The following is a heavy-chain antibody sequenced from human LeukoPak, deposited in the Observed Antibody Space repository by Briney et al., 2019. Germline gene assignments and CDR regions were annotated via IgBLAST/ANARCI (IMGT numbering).Heavy chain of an antibody. D-gene: IGHD2-15*01. CDR2: ISSSGTTI. J-gene: IGHJ5*02. CDR3: ARVGVVVAATGNLWFDP. Sequence: PGESLRLSCAASGFAFSSYEMNWVRQAPGKGLEWVSYISSSGTTIYYADSVKGRFTISRDNAKNSRYLQMNGLRAEDTADYCARVGVVVAATGNLWFDPWGEGTLVTVSS. CDR1: GFAFSSYE. V-gene: IGHV3-48*03.